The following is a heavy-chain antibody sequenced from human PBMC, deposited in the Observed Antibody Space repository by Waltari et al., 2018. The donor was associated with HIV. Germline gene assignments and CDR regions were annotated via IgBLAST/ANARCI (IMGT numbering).Heavy chain of an antibody. D-gene: IGHD2-21*01. CDR2: ISGSGGST. CDR3: AKGCGSGYYYYGMDV. CDR1: GFPFSSYP. V-gene: IGHV3-23*01. J-gene: IGHJ6*02. Sequence: EVQLLESGGGLVQPGGSLRLSCAASGFPFSSYPMSWFRQAPGKGLEWVSAISGSGGSTYYADSVKGRFTISRDNSKNTLYLQMNSLRAEDTAVYYCAKGCGSGYYYYGMDVWGQGTTVTVSS.